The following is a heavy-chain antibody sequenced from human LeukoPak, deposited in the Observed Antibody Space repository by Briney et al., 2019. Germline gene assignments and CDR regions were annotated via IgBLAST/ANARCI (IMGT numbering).Heavy chain of an antibody. Sequence: PSETLSLTCTVSGGSISSYYWSWIRQPPGKGLEGIGYIYYSGSTNYNPSLKSRVTISVDTSKNQFSLKLSSVTAADTAVYYCARVGGGGYYFDYWGQGTLVTVSS. V-gene: IGHV4-59*01. D-gene: IGHD1-26*01. CDR3: ARVGGGGYYFDY. CDR1: GGSISSYY. CDR2: IYYSGST. J-gene: IGHJ4*02.